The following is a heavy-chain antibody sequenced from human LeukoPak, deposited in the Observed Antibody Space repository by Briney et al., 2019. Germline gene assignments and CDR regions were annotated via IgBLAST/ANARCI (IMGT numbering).Heavy chain of an antibody. CDR2: VSGSAHKI. J-gene: IGHJ4*02. D-gene: IGHD5-18*01. Sequence: GGSLRLSCVAYGITFRNYAVSWVRQAPEKGLDWVSVVSGSAHKIRYADSVKGRFTISRDNSENIVYLQMNNLRAEDTAVYYCAGRVTGYSSGYVYWGQGTLVTVSS. V-gene: IGHV3-23*01. CDR3: AGRVTGYSSGYVY. CDR1: GITFRNYA.